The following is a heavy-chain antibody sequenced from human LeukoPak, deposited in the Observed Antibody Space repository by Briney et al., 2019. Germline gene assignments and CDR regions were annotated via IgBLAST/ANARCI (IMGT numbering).Heavy chain of an antibody. Sequence: PSETLSLTCTIFGASTSDYYSSWVRQPPGKGLEWIGYIHHTGSFDYNPSLNSRATISLDTSKNQFSLKLTSVTAADTAVYYCTRGHWALDCWGQGPLVTVSS. CDR2: IHHTGSF. CDR3: TRGHWALDC. V-gene: IGHV4-59*01. CDR1: GASTSDYY. D-gene: IGHD3-16*01. J-gene: IGHJ4*02.